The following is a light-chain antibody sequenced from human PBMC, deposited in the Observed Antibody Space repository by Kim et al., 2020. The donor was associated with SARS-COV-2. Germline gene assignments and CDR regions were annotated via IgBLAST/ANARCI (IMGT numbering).Light chain of an antibody. CDR2: AAS. V-gene: IGKV1-39*01. CDR3: QQSDSTPHT. J-gene: IGKJ2*01. Sequence: ASVGDRVTITCRPSQNSRKYLNWYQQKPGKAPRLLIYAASTLQSGVPSRFSGSGSGTDFTLTISSLQPEDFATYYCQQSDSTPHTFGQGTKVDIK. CDR1: QNSRKY.